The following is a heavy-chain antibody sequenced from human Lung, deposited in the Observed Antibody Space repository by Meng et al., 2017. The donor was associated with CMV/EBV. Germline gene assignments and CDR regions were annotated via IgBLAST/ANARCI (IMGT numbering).Heavy chain of an antibody. CDR2: TYYRSKWYD. Sequence: SETLSLTCAISGDSVSSNSAAWNWIMQSPSRGLEWPGRTYYRSKWYDDYAMAVKSRITLNPDTSKNQFSLQLNSVTPEDTAVYYCERDYYDSGAYYYTEEYYHGLDVWGQGXTVTVAS. J-gene: IGHJ6*02. V-gene: IGHV6-1*01. D-gene: IGHD3-22*01. CDR1: GDSVSSNSAA. CDR3: ERDYYDSGAYYYTEEYYHGLDV.